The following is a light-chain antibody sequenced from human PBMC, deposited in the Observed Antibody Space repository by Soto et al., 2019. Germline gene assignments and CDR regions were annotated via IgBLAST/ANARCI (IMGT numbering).Light chain of an antibody. V-gene: IGKV3-20*01. CDR1: QTVNSRH. CDR2: GAS. Sequence: ESLLTQSPGTLSLSPGERATLSCRASQTVNSRHLNWYQLKPGQAPRLLIYGASIRAAGIPDRFSGSRSGADFSLTITRLEPEDSAVYYCQQFDGSRPAFTFGQGTKLEI. J-gene: IGKJ2*01. CDR3: QQFDGSRPAFT.